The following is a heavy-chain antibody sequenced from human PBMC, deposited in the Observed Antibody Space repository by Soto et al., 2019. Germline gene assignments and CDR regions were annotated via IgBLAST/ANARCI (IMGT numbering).Heavy chain of an antibody. V-gene: IGHV3-53*02. CDR2: IYSGGST. Sequence: EVQLVETGGGLIQPGGSLRLSCEASGFTVSSNYMSWVRQAPGKGLEWVSVIYSGGSTYYADSVKGRFTISRDNSKNTLYLQMNSLRAEDTAVYYCDRGATTVTTSAFDIWGQGTMVTVS. CDR3: DRGATTVTTSAFDI. J-gene: IGHJ3*02. D-gene: IGHD4-17*01. CDR1: GFTVSSNY.